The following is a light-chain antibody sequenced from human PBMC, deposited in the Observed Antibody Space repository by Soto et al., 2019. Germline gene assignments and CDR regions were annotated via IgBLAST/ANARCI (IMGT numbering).Light chain of an antibody. CDR3: LSFDSSLSVV. Sequence: QYVLTQPPSVSEAPGQRVTISCTGSSSNIGAGYDVHWYQQLPGRAPKLLIYGNTNRPSGVPDRFSGSKSGTSASLAITGLQAEDEADYYCLSFDSSLSVVFGGGTKVTVL. CDR2: GNT. CDR1: SSNIGAGYD. V-gene: IGLV1-40*01. J-gene: IGLJ2*01.